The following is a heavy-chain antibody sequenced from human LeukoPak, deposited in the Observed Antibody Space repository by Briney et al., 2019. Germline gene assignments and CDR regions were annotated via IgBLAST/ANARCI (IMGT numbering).Heavy chain of an antibody. Sequence: ASVKVSCKASGYTFTSYYMHWVRQAPGQGLEWMGWINPNSGGTNYAQKFQGRVTMTRDTSISTAYMELSRLRSDDTAVYYCARDISSGFGEFYDAFDIWGQGTMVTVSS. J-gene: IGHJ3*02. D-gene: IGHD3-10*01. CDR2: INPNSGGT. CDR3: ARDISSGFGEFYDAFDI. V-gene: IGHV1-2*02. CDR1: GYTFTSYY.